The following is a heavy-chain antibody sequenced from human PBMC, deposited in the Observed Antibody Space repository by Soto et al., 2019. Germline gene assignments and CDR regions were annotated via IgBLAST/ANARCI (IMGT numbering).Heavy chain of an antibody. J-gene: IGHJ6*02. CDR3: ARDTPDTAMVSWGYYGMDV. CDR2: ISSSSSYT. Sequence: QVQLVESGGGLVKPGGSLRLSCAASGFTFSDYYMSWIRQAPGKGLEWVSYISSSSSYTNYADSVKGRFTISRDNAKNSLYLQMNSLRAEDTAGYYCARDTPDTAMVSWGYYGMDVWGQGTTVTVSS. CDR1: GFTFSDYY. D-gene: IGHD5-18*01. V-gene: IGHV3-11*06.